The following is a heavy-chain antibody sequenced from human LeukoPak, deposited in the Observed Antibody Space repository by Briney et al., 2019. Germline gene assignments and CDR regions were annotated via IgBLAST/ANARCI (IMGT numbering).Heavy chain of an antibody. CDR3: ARDRRIAAAGYYYYYMDV. J-gene: IGHJ6*03. CDR2: IRYDGSNK. Sequence: PGGSLRLSCAASGFTFSSYGMHWVRQAPGKGLEWVAFIRYDGSNKYYADSVKGRFTVSRDNSKNTLYLQMNSLRAEDTAVYYCARDRRIAAAGYYYYYMDVWGKGTTVTIPS. V-gene: IGHV3-30*02. CDR1: GFTFSSYG. D-gene: IGHD6-13*01.